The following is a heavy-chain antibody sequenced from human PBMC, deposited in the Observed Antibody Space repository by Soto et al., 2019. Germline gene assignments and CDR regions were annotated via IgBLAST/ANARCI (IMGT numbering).Heavy chain of an antibody. V-gene: IGHV3-33*01. Sequence: QVQLVESGGGVVQPGRSLRLSCAASGFTFSSYGMHWVRQAPGKGLEWVAVIWYDGSNKYYADSVKGRFTISRDNSKHTLYLPMNSLRAEDTAVYYCARDRWAGTVYYYYGMDVWGQGTTVTVSS. CDR3: ARDRWAGTVYYYYGMDV. CDR1: GFTFSSYG. CDR2: IWYDGSNK. D-gene: IGHD6-19*01. J-gene: IGHJ6*02.